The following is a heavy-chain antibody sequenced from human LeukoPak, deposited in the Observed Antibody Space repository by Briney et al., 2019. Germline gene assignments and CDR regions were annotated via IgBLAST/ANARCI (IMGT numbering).Heavy chain of an antibody. V-gene: IGHV3-43D*04. J-gene: IGHJ3*01. CDR2: ITWDGITT. CDR1: RFAFDDYA. Sequence: HPGGSLRLSCVPSRFAFDDYAMDWVRQPPGKGLEWVSFITWDGITTSYVDSVKGRFTISRDNSKNSLYLQLDSLRVEDSALYYCARSAHYGIDLWGQGTMVTVSS. D-gene: IGHD3-3*01. CDR3: ARSAHYGIDL.